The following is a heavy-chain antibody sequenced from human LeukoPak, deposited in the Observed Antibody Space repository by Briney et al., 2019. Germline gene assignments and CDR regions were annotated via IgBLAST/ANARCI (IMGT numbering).Heavy chain of an antibody. J-gene: IGHJ4*02. V-gene: IGHV3-53*01. CDR3: ARGDGYNYFDC. D-gene: IGHD5-24*01. CDR2: IYRGGNI. CDR1: GFTVSSNY. Sequence: GGSLRLSCVASGFTVSSNYMSWVRQAPGKGLEWVSVIYRGGNIYYADSVKGRFTISRDNSKNTLYLQMNSLRAEDTAVYYCARGDGYNYFDCWGQGALVTVSS.